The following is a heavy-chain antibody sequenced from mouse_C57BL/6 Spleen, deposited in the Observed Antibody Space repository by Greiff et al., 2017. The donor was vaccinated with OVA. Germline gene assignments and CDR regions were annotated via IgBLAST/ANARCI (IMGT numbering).Heavy chain of an antibody. D-gene: IGHD2-4*01. V-gene: IGHV1-54*01. CDR1: GYAFTNYL. CDR3: ARYDYEGFDY. CDR2: INPGSGGT. J-gene: IGHJ2*01. Sequence: VQLKQSGAELVRPGTSVKVSCKASGYAFTNYLIEWVKQRPGQGLEWIGVINPGSGGTNYNEKFKGKATLTADKSSSTAYMQLSSLTSEDSAVYFCARYDYEGFDYWGQGTTLTVSS.